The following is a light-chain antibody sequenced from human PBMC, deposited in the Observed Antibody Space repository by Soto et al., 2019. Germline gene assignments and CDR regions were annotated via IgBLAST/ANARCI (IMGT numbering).Light chain of an antibody. CDR1: QSVSSSY. V-gene: IGKV3-20*01. CDR3: QQYGSSLWT. J-gene: IGKJ1*01. Sequence: EIVLTQSPGPLSLSPGERATLSCRASQSVSSSYLAWYQQKPGQAPRLLIYGASSRATGIPDRFGGSGSGTGFTLTISRLEPEAFAVYDCQQYGSSLWTIGQGTKVEIK. CDR2: GAS.